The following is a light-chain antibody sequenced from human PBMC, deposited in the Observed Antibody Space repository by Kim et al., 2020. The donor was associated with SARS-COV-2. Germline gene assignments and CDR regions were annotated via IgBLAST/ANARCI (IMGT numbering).Light chain of an antibody. Sequence: SVYQGERATHSCRARQSVSTYLAGYQKKTGQAPRLRIYDASSRATGIPAGFSGSGSGTDFTVTISSLEPEDFAVYYCQQCSNWPRTFGQGTKLEI. CDR1: QSVSTY. J-gene: IGKJ2*01. V-gene: IGKV3-11*01. CDR2: DAS. CDR3: QQCSNWPRT.